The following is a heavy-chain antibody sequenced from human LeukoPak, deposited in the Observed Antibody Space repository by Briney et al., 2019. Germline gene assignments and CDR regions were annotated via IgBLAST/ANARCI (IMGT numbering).Heavy chain of an antibody. J-gene: IGHJ4*02. CDR3: ARAYYGSGRSLDY. V-gene: IGHV3-21*01. CDR2: ITGSSSNI. CDR1: GXIFSSYN. D-gene: IGHD3-10*01. Sequence: GGSLRLSCAASGXIFSSYNVNWVRQAPGRGLEWVSFITGSSSNIYYADSVKGRFTVSRDNAKNSLYLQMNSLRAEDTAVYYCARAYYGSGRSLDYWGQGTVVTVSS.